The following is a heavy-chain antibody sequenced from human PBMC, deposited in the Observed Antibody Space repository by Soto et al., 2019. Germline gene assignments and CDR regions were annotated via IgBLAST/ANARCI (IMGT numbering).Heavy chain of an antibody. Sequence: QVQLVQSGAEVKKPGSSVKVSCKASGGTFSSYAISWVRQAPGQGLEWMGGIIPIFGTANYAQKFQGRVTITADESTSTAYMELGSLRSEDTAVYYCARGYSSSSGPHEYYYYGMDVWGQGTTVTVSS. V-gene: IGHV1-69*01. CDR1: GGTFSSYA. J-gene: IGHJ6*02. D-gene: IGHD6-6*01. CDR2: IIPIFGTA. CDR3: ARGYSSSSGPHEYYYYGMDV.